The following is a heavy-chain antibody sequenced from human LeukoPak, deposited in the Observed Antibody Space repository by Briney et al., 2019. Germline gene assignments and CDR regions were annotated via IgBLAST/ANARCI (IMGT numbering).Heavy chain of an antibody. Sequence: SETLSLTCTVSGGSISSGDYYWSWIRQPPGKGLEWIGYIYYSGSTYYNPSLKSRVTISVDTSKNQFSLKLSSVTAADTAVYYCAGGLGYCSSTSCYYYFDYWGQGTLVTVSS. CDR1: GGSISSGDYY. V-gene: IGHV4-30-4*01. D-gene: IGHD2-2*01. CDR3: AGGLGYCSSTSCYYYFDY. CDR2: IYYSGST. J-gene: IGHJ4*02.